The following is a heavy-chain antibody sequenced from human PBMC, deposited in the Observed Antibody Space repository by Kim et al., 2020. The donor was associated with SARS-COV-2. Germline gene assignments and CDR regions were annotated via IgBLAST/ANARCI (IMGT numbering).Heavy chain of an antibody. V-gene: IGHV1-69*04. CDR3: ARGLQQLVLDYFDY. J-gene: IGHJ4*02. D-gene: IGHD6-13*01. Sequence: AKKFQGRVTITADKSTSTAYMELSSLRSEDTAVYYCARGLQQLVLDYFDYWGQGTLVTVSS.